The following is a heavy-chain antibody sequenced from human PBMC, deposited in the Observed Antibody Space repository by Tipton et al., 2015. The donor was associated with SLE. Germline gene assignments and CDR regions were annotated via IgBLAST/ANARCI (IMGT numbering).Heavy chain of an antibody. Sequence: SLTCTVSGGSMSSGSYYWNWIRQPAGKGLEWIGRTYRSGSANYNPSLKSRVIMSVDTSKNQFSLKLSSVTAADTAVYYCARGVLSSSWTLDGMDVWGQGTTVTVSS. D-gene: IGHD6-13*01. CDR2: TYRSGSA. V-gene: IGHV4-61*02. CDR3: ARGVLSSSWTLDGMDV. CDR1: GGSMSSGSYY. J-gene: IGHJ6*02.